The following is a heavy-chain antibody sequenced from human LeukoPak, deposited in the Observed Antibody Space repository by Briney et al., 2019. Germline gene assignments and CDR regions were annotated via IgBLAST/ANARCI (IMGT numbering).Heavy chain of an antibody. CDR2: INTNTGNP. CDR3: ARDRGDGYNYDPNWFDP. J-gene: IGHJ5*02. CDR1: GYTFTSYA. D-gene: IGHD5-24*01. Sequence: ASVKVSCKASGYTFTSYAMNWVRQAPGQGLEWMGWINTNTGNPTYAQGFTGRFVFSLDTSVSTAYLQISSLKAEDTAVYYCARDRGDGYNYDPNWFDPWGQGTLVTVSS. V-gene: IGHV7-4-1*02.